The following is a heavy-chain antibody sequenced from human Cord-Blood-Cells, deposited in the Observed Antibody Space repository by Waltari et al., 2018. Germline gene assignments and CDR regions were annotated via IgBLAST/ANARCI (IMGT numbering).Heavy chain of an antibody. Sequence: QVQLVQSGAEVKKPGSSVKLSCKASGGTFSSYAISWVRQAPGQGLEWMGGIFPIFGTSNSAQKFQGSVTVTADKSTSTAYMELSSLRSEDMAVYYCARDRFAGRSSSYFDYWGQGTLVTVSS. V-gene: IGHV1-69*06. CDR3: ARDRFAGRSSSYFDY. J-gene: IGHJ4*02. CDR2: IFPIFGTS. D-gene: IGHD6-6*01. CDR1: GGTFSSYA.